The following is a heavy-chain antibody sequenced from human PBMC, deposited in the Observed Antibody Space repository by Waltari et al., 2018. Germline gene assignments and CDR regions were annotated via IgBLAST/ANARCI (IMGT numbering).Heavy chain of an antibody. J-gene: IGHJ3*02. CDR2: IYYSGTT. D-gene: IGHD6-13*01. V-gene: IGHV4-30-4*08. CDR3: ARVGLAVAGYDAFDI. CDR1: GASISSGDYY. Sequence: QVQLQESGPGLVRPSQPLSLTCTVSGASISSGDYYWSWIRQPPGKGLEWIGHIYYSGTTYYDPSLKSRLAISVDTSKNQFSLNLSSVTAADTAVYFCARVGLAVAGYDAFDIWGQGTMVTVSS.